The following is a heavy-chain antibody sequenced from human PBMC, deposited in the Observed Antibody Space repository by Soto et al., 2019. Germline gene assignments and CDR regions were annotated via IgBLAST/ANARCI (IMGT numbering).Heavy chain of an antibody. CDR1: GFTFSSYG. V-gene: IGHV3-30*18. Sequence: GGSLRLSCAASGFTFSSYGMHWVRQAPGKGLEWVAVISYDGSNKYYADSVKGRFTISRDNSKNTLYLQMNSLRAEDTAVYYCAKPSLGGSYYGTYFDYWGQGTLVTVSS. J-gene: IGHJ4*02. CDR2: ISYDGSNK. D-gene: IGHD1-26*01. CDR3: AKPSLGGSYYGTYFDY.